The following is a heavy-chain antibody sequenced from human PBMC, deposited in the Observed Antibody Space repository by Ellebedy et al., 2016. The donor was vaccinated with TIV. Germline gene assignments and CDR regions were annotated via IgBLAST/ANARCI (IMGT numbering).Heavy chain of an antibody. J-gene: IGHJ4*02. Sequence: GESLKISCAASGFTFSNYWMTWVRQAPGKGLEWVANIKQDGSDKKHVNSVKGRFTISRDNAKNSLFLQMNTLRVEDTAGYYCARDAATTVTSYDLWGQGVLVTVSS. CDR2: IKQDGSDK. V-gene: IGHV3-7*01. D-gene: IGHD4-17*01. CDR1: GFTFSNYW. CDR3: ARDAATTVTSYDL.